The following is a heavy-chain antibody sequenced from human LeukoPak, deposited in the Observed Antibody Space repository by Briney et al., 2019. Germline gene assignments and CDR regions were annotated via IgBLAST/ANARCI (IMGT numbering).Heavy chain of an antibody. D-gene: IGHD1-1*01. CDR2: IYSGGST. CDR1: GSTVSSNY. J-gene: IGHJ4*02. Sequence: PGGSLRLSCAASGSTVSSNYMSWVRQAPGEGLEWVSVIYSGGSTYYADSVKGRFTISRDNSKNTLYLQMNSLRAEDTAVYYCARCHNWNDCYFDYWGQGTLVTVSS. CDR3: ARCHNWNDCYFDY. V-gene: IGHV3-66*01.